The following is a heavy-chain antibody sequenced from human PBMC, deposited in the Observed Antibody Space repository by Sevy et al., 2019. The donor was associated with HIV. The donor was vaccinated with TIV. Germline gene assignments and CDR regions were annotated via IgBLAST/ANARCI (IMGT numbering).Heavy chain of an antibody. V-gene: IGHV3-7*03. CDR3: ARRGVYDYYYYMDV. CDR2: IKQDGSEK. D-gene: IGHD2-8*01. J-gene: IGHJ6*03. CDR1: GFTFSSYA. Sequence: GGSLRLSCAASGFTFSSYAMSWVRQAPGKGLEWVANIKQDGSEKYYVDSVKGRFTISRDNAKNSLYLQMNSLRAEDTAVYYCARRGVYDYYYYMDVWGKGTTVTVSS.